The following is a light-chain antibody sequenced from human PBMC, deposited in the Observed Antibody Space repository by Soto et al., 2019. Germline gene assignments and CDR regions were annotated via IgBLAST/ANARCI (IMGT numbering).Light chain of an antibody. CDR3: SSYTTSSTYV. V-gene: IGLV2-14*01. Sequence: QSALTQPASVSGSPGQSITISCTGTNSDVGGLNYVSWYQHHPGNAPKLIIYDVGNRPSGVSNRFSGSKSGNTASLTISGLQAEDEADYYCSSYTTSSTYVFGTGTKVTVL. CDR1: NSDVGGLNY. J-gene: IGLJ1*01. CDR2: DVG.